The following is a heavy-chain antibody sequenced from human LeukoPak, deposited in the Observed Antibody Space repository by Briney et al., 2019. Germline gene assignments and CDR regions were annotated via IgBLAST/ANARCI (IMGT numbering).Heavy chain of an antibody. V-gene: IGHV4-4*02. J-gene: IGHJ5*02. CDR2: IYHSGGT. CDR3: ALIPRGIAVPGTDL. Sequence: SETLSLTCAVSGASISSSNWWSWVRQPPGRGLEWIGEIYHSGGTNYTPSLKSRVTTSKDRSKNQFSLKLSSVTAADTAVYYCALIPRGIAVPGTDLWGQGTLVTVSS. D-gene: IGHD6-19*01. CDR1: GASISSSNW.